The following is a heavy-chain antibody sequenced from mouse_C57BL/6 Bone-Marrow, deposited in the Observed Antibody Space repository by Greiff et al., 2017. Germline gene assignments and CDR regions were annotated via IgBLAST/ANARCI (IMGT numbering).Heavy chain of an antibody. D-gene: IGHD1-1*01. CDR1: GFSLTSYG. CDR3: ARRHDYGFDC. J-gene: IGHJ2*01. V-gene: IGHV2-2*01. Sequence: QVQLQQSGPGLVQPSQSLSITCTVSGFSLTSYGVHWVRQSPGKGLEWLGVIWSGGSTDYNEAFISSLSISKDNSKSHVFFKKNSLQPDDTAIYGCARRHDYGFDCWGQGTTLTVSS. CDR2: IWSGGST.